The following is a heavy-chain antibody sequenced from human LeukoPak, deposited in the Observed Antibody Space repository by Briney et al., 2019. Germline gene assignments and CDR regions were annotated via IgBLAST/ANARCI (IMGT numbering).Heavy chain of an antibody. CDR3: AKIGRIAAAGSFDY. J-gene: IGHJ4*02. V-gene: IGHV4-39*07. CDR2: IYYSGST. Sequence: SETLSLTCTVSGGSISSSSYYWGWIRQPPGKGLEWIGSIYYSGSTYYNPSLKSRVTISVDTSKNQFSLKLSSVTAADTAVYYCAKIGRIAAAGSFDYWGQGTLVTVSS. CDR1: GGSISSSSYY. D-gene: IGHD6-13*01.